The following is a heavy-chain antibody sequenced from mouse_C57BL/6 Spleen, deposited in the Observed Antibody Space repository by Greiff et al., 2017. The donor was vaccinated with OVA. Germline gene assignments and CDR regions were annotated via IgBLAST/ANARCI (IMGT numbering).Heavy chain of an antibody. CDR3: ARDQKTAPYYFDY. V-gene: IGHV5-4*01. CDR1: GFTFSSYA. Sequence: EVNVVESGGGLVKPGGSLKLSCAASGFTFSSYAMSWVRQTPEKRLEWVATISDGGSYTYYPDNVKGRFTISRDNAKNNLYLQMSHLKSEDTAMYYCARDQKTAPYYFDYWGQGTTLTVSS. CDR2: ISDGGSYT. J-gene: IGHJ2*01.